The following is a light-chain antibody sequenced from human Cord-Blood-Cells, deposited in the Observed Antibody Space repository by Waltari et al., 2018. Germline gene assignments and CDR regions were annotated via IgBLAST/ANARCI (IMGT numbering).Light chain of an antibody. CDR1: SRDAGGYNY. Sequence: QSALTQPASVSGSPGQSLTISCTGTSRDAGGYNYVSWYQQHPGKAPKLMIYDVSNRPSGVSNRFSGSKSGNTASLTISGLQAEDEADYYCSSYTSSSTLVFGGGTKLTVL. J-gene: IGLJ3*02. CDR3: SSYTSSSTLV. CDR2: DVS. V-gene: IGLV2-14*01.